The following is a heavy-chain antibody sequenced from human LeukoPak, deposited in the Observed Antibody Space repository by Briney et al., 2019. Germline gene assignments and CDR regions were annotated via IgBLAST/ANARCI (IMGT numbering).Heavy chain of an antibody. CDR2: INPNSGGT. V-gene: IGHV1-2*06. D-gene: IGHD2-2*01. Sequence: GAPVKVSCKASGYTFTGYYMHWVRQAPGQGLEWMGRINPNSGGTNYAQKFQGRVTMTRDTSISTAYMELSRLRSDDTAVYYCAREYCSSTSCYLGDAFDIWGQGTMVTVSS. CDR1: GYTFTGYY. J-gene: IGHJ3*02. CDR3: AREYCSSTSCYLGDAFDI.